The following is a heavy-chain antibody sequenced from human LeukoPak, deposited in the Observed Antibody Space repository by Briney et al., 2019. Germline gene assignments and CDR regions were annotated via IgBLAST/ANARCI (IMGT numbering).Heavy chain of an antibody. V-gene: IGHV3-23*01. D-gene: IGHD3-16*01. CDR1: GFTFSSYA. CDR2: ISGSGGST. J-gene: IGHJ5*02. Sequence: PGGSLRLSWAASGFTFSSYAMSWVRQAPGKGLEWVSAISGSGGSTYYADSVKGRFTISRDNSKNTLYLQMNSLRAEDTAVYYCAKGIRLTSWFDPWGQGTLVTVSS. CDR3: AKGIRLTSWFDP.